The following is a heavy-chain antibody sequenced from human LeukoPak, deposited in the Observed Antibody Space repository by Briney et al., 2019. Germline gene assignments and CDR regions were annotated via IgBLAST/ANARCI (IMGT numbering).Heavy chain of an antibody. J-gene: IGHJ4*02. CDR3: ARHPELYFFDY. CDR1: GAPISSYY. V-gene: IGHV4-59*08. D-gene: IGHD3-10*01. Sequence: SDTLSLTCTVSGAPISSYYRSWIRQPPGKGLEWIGYISYSGSTNYNPSLKSRVTISADTSKNQVSLTLSSVTAADTAVYYCARHPELYFFDYWGQGTLVTVSS. CDR2: ISYSGST.